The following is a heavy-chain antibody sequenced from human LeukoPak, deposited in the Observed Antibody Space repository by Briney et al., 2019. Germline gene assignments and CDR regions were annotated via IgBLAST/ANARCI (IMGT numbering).Heavy chain of an antibody. D-gene: IGHD1-26*01. CDR1: GYTFTSYG. CDR3: SRSPSSMSRTPMWDYYYMDV. Sequence: ASVKVSCKASGYTFTSYGISRVPQAPGPGLEGLGWISAYNGNTNYAQKLQGRVTMTTDTSTSTAYMELRSLRSDDEAVYYCSRSPSSMSRTPMWDYYYMDVWGKGTTVTVSS. CDR2: ISAYNGNT. J-gene: IGHJ6*03. V-gene: IGHV1-18*01.